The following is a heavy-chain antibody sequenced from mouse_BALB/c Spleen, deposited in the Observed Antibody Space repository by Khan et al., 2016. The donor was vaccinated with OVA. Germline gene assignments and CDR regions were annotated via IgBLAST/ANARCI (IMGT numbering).Heavy chain of an antibody. D-gene: IGHD1-1*01. J-gene: IGHJ2*01. V-gene: IGHV1-7*01. CDR3: ARRGRRWDFDY. CDR2: INPSTGYT. CDR1: GYTFTSYW. Sequence: QVQLKQSGAELAKPGASVKMSCKASGYTFTSYWMNWVKQRPGQGLEWIGYINPSTGYTEYNQTFKDKATLTADKSSSTAYMQLSSLTSEDSAVYYCARRGRRWDFDYWGQGTTLTVSS.